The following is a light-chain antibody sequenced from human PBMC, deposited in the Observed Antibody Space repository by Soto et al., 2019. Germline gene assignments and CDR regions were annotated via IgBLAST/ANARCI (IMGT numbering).Light chain of an antibody. V-gene: IGKV3-20*01. CDR2: GAS. CDR1: QSVTSSY. Sequence: EIVLTQSPGTLSLSPGERATLSCRATQSVTSSYLAWYQQKPGQAPRLLIYGASSRATGIPGRFSGSGSGTDFTLTISRLEPEDFAVYYCQQYGSTKLTFGGGTKVEIK. CDR3: QQYGSTKLT. J-gene: IGKJ4*01.